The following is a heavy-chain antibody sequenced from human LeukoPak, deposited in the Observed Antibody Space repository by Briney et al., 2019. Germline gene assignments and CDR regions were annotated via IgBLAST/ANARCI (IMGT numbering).Heavy chain of an antibody. CDR3: ARGLGGMDYFDR. Sequence: GGSLRLSCAASGFTFSKFGFHWVRQAPGKGLEWVTFIRFDGSAQYYSDSVEGRFTVSRDNSRKTLFLQMNSLRPEDTAVYFCARGLGGMDYFDRWGQGILVTVS. CDR2: IRFDGSAQ. V-gene: IGHV3-30*02. J-gene: IGHJ4*02. CDR1: GFTFSKFG. D-gene: IGHD3-16*01.